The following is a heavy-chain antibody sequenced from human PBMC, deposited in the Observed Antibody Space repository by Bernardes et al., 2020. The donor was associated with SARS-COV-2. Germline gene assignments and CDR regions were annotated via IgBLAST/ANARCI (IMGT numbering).Heavy chain of an antibody. Sequence: SETLSLTCTVSGGSISSYYWSWIRQPPGKGLEWIGYIYYSGSTNYNPSLKSRVTISVDTSKNQFSLKLSSVTAADTAVYYCARVGLGYCSGGRCYSGFDPWGQGTLVNVSS. CDR2: IYYSGST. CDR3: ARVGLGYCSGGRCYSGFDP. CDR1: GGSISSYY. V-gene: IGHV4-59*01. D-gene: IGHD2-15*01. J-gene: IGHJ5*02.